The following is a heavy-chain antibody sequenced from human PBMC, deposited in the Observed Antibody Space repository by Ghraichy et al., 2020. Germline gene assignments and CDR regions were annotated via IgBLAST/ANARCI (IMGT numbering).Heavy chain of an antibody. CDR2: ISYSSGTI. D-gene: IGHD4-11*01. J-gene: IGHJ3*02. CDR1: AFTFSSHS. V-gene: IGHV3-48*01. Sequence: GGSLRLSCAASAFTFSSHSMNWVRQAPGKGLEWVSYISYSSGTIYYADSVKGRFTISRDNARNSLYLLMNSLRPEDTAVYYCARVYTTNTFDIWGQGTMVTVSS. CDR3: ARVYTTNTFDI.